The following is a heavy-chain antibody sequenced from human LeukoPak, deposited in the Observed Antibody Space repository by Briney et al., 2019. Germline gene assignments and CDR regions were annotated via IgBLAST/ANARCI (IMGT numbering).Heavy chain of an antibody. D-gene: IGHD2-8*01. V-gene: IGHV1-2*02. CDR2: INPNSGGT. CDR3: ARAMVYTHWFDP. CDR1: GYTFTGYY. J-gene: IGHJ5*02. Sequence: ASVKVSCKASGYTFTGYYMHWVRQAPGQGLEWMGWINPNSGGTNYAQKFQGRVTMTRDTSISTACMELSRLRSDDTAVCYCARAMVYTHWFDPWGQGTLVTVSS.